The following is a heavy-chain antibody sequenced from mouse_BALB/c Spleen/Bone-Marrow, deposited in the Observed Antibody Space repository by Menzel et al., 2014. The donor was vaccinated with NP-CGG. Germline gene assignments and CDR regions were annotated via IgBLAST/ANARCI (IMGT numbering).Heavy chain of an antibody. CDR2: IRLRSNNYAT. J-gene: IGHJ2*01. CDR1: GFTFSNYW. Sequence: EVQLVESGGGWVQPGGSMKLSCVASGFTFSNYWMNWVRQSPEKGLEWVAEIRLRSNNYATHYAESVKGRFTISSDESKSSVYLQMINIRAEDTGIYYCIAYYRYVVGFAYWGQGTTLTVSS. V-gene: IGHV6-6*02. D-gene: IGHD2-14*01. CDR3: IAYYRYVVGFAY.